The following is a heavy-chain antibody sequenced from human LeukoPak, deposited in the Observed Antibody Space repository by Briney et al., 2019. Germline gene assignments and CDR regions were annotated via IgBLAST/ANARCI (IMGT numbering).Heavy chain of an antibody. CDR2: IYYSGST. J-gene: IGHJ5*02. CDR3: AREAHYYDSSGYYLWFDP. V-gene: IGHV4-59*01. D-gene: IGHD3-22*01. Sequence: SETLSLTCTDSGGSISSYYWSWIRQPPGKGLEWIGYIYYSGSTNYNPSLKSRVTISVDTSKNQFPLKLSSVTAADTAVYYCAREAHYYDSSGYYLWFDPWGQGTLVTVSS. CDR1: GGSISSYY.